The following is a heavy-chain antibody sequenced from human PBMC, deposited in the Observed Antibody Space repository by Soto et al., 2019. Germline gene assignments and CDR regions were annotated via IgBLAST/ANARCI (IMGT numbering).Heavy chain of an antibody. D-gene: IGHD3-10*02. CDR2: IIPILGIA. V-gene: IGHV1-69*02. CDR1: GGTFSSYT. J-gene: IGHJ2*01. Sequence: QVQLVQSGAEVKKPGSSVKVSCKASGGTFSSYTISWVRQAPGQGLEWMGRIIPILGIANYAQKFQGRVTITADKSTSTAYMELSSLRSEDTAVYYCAGGVFGVTNFWYFDLWGRGTLVTVSS. CDR3: AGGVFGVTNFWYFDL.